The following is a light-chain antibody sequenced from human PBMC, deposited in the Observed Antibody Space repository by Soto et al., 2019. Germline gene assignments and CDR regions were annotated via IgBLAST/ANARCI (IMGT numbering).Light chain of an antibody. V-gene: IGLV2-14*01. CDR2: EVS. J-gene: IGLJ1*01. Sequence: QSALTQPASVSGSPGQSITISCTGTSSDVGGYNYVSWYQQHPDKAPKLILYEVSNRPSGVSNRFSGSKPGNTASLTISGLQTEDGADYYCSSYTDNSTLVFGTGTKVTVL. CDR1: SSDVGGYNY. CDR3: SSYTDNSTLV.